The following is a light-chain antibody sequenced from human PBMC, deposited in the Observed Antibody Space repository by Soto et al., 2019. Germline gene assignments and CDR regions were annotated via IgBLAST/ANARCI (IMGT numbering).Light chain of an antibody. CDR3: QQLNSYPLT. J-gene: IGKJ4*01. Sequence: DIQMTQSPSSLSASVGDRVTITCRTSQSISRYLNWYQQKPGRAPKLLIYGASTLESGVPSRFSGSGSGTDFTLTINNLQPEDFASYFCQQLNSYPLTFGGGTKV. V-gene: IGKV1-39*01. CDR2: GAS. CDR1: QSISRY.